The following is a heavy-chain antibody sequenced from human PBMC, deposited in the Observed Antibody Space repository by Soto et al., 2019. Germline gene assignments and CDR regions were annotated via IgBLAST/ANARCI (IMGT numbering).Heavy chain of an antibody. CDR1: GYTFTSYG. J-gene: IGHJ5*02. CDR2: IRAYNGNT. V-gene: IGHV1-18*04. D-gene: IGHD1-26*01. CDR3: ARDQRLPWEGFDP. Sequence: RASGKVSCKASGYTFTSYGISWERQAPGQGLEWMGWIRAYNGNTNYAQKLQGRVTMTTDTSTSTAYMELRRLRSDDTAVYYCARDQRLPWEGFDPWGQGTLVTVSS.